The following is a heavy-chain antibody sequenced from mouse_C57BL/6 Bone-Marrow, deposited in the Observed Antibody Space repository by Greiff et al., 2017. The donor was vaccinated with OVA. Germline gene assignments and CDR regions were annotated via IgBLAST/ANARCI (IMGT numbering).Heavy chain of an antibody. V-gene: IGHV1-61*01. J-gene: IGHJ2*01. Sequence: VQLQQSGAELVRPGSSVKLSCKASGYTFTSYWMDWVKQRPGQGLEWIGNIYPSDSETHYNQKFKDKATLTVDKSSSTAYMQLSSLTSEDSAVYYCARDPLFDYGGQGTTLTVSS. CDR1: GYTFTSYW. CDR2: IYPSDSET. CDR3: ARDPLFDY.